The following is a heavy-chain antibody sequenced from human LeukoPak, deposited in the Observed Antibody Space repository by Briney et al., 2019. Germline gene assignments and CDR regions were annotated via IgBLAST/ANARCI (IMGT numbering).Heavy chain of an antibody. CDR1: GYTFTGYY. CDR2: INPNSGGT. J-gene: IGHJ6*02. V-gene: IGHV1-2*02. CDR3: ARDWATRTDYYYGMDV. D-gene: IGHD5-12*01. Sequence: GASVKVSCKASGYTFTGYYMHWVRQAPGQGLEWMGWINPNSGGTNYAQKFQGRVTMTRDTSISTAYMELSRLRSDDTAVYYCARDWATRTDYYYGMDVWGQGTTVTVSS.